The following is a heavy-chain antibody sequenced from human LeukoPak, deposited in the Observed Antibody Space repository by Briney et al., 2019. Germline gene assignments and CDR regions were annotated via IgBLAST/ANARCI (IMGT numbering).Heavy chain of an antibody. V-gene: IGHV1-18*01. J-gene: IGHJ5*02. CDR1: GYTFSRFG. Sequence: ASVKVSCKTSGYTFSRFGISWVRQAPGQGLKWIGWISGFNGYTNYAPNLQGRVTMTTDTSTSTAYMELRSLRSDDTAIYYCARVSEVMTAIHGANWFDPWGQGTLVSVSS. D-gene: IGHD2-21*02. CDR2: ISGFNGYT. CDR3: ARVSEVMTAIHGANWFDP.